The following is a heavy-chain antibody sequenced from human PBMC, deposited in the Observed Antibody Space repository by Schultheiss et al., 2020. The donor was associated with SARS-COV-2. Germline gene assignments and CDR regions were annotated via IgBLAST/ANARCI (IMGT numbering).Heavy chain of an antibody. V-gene: IGHV4-4*02. CDR1: GGSISSSNW. CDR2: IYHSGST. Sequence: SETLSLTCAVSGGSISSSNWWSWVRQPPGKGLEWIGEIYHSGSTNYNPSLKSRVTISVDKSKNQFSLKLSSVTAADTAVYYCASGVRVATPIGYYYYGMDVWGQGTTVTVSS. CDR3: ASGVRVATPIGYYYYGMDV. J-gene: IGHJ6*02. D-gene: IGHD5-12*01.